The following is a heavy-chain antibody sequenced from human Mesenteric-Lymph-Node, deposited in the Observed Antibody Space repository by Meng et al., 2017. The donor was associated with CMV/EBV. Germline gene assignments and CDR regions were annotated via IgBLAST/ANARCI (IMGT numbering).Heavy chain of an antibody. Sequence: TFTSYSMHWVRQAPGQGLEWMGMIYPSGGRTSYAQRLQGRVTMTRDMSTSTVDLELSSLRSEDTAMYYCAREPGYSGYDYGGYYFDYWGQGTLVTVSS. CDR3: AREPGYSGYDYGGYYFDY. D-gene: IGHD5-12*01. J-gene: IGHJ4*02. CDR1: TFTSYS. CDR2: IYPSGGRT. V-gene: IGHV1-46*04.